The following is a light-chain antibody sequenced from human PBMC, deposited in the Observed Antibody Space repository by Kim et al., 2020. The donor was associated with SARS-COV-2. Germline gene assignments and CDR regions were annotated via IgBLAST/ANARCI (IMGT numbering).Light chain of an antibody. CDR3: QKYSSYSRT. V-gene: IGKV1-5*03. CDR1: QSISSW. J-gene: IGKJ1*01. CDR2: EAS. Sequence: DIQMTQSPSTLSVSVGDRVTITCRASQSISSWLAWYQQQPRKAPKLLIHEASTLASGVPSRFSGSGSGTEFTLTISSLQPDDLATYYCQKYSSYSRTFGQGTKVDIK.